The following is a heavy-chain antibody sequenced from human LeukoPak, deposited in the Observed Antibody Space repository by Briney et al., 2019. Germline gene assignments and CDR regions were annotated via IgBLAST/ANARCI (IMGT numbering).Heavy chain of an antibody. V-gene: IGHV4-34*01. Sequence: SETLSLTCAVYGGSFSGYYWSWIRQPPGKGLEWIGEINHSGSTNYNPSLKSRVTISVDTSKHQFSLKLSSVTAADTAVYYCARGVIAVADTRVFDIWGQGTMVTVSS. CDR2: INHSGST. CDR1: GGSFSGYY. D-gene: IGHD6-19*01. CDR3: ARGVIAVADTRVFDI. J-gene: IGHJ3*02.